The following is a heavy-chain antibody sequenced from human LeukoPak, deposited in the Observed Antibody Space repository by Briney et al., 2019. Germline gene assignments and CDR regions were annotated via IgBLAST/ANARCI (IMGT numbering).Heavy chain of an antibody. D-gene: IGHD1-1*01. Sequence: GGSLRLSCAASGFTFSSYSMNWVRQAPGKGLEWVSTITASDESTYYADSVKGRFTISRDISRNTLFLQMNSLRAEDTAVYYCARYIRSPLYYFDYWGRGILVTVSS. CDR2: ITASDEST. V-gene: IGHV3-23*01. J-gene: IGHJ4*02. CDR3: ARYIRSPLYYFDY. CDR1: GFTFSSYS.